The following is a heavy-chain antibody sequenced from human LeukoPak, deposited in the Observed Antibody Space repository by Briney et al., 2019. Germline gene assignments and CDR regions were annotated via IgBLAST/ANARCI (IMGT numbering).Heavy chain of an antibody. V-gene: IGHV3-66*01. J-gene: IGHJ4*02. CDR2: IYSGCST. Sequence: GGSLRLSCAASGFTVSSNYMSWVRQAPGKGLELDSVIYSGCSTYYADSVKGRFTISRDNSKNTLYLQMNSLRAEDTAVYYCARKIVATYYYFDYWGQGTLVTVSS. CDR1: GFTVSSNY. D-gene: IGHD5-12*01. CDR3: ARKIVATYYYFDY.